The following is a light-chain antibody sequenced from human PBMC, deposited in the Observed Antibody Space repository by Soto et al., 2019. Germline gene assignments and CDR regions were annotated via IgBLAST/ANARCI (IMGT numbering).Light chain of an antibody. J-gene: IGKJ1*01. Sequence: DIQMTQSPSTLSASVGDRVTITCRASQSIDSWLAWYQQRPGKHPNLLIYKASTLASGVPSRFSGSGDGTEFTLTINSLQPDDFATYYCQQYHIYSGTFGQGTRWIS. V-gene: IGKV1-5*03. CDR1: QSIDSW. CDR2: KAS. CDR3: QQYHIYSGT.